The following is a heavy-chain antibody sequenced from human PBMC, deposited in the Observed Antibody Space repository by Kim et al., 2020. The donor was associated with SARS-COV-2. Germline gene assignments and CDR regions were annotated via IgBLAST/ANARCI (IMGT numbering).Heavy chain of an antibody. D-gene: IGHD3-10*01. Sequence: GGSLRLSCAASGFSFSTYEMNWVRQAPGKGLEWVSYISTSGSTIYYTDSAKGRFTISRDNAKNSLYLQMNSLRADDTAVYYCARSSYGSGSYGPDYWGQGTLVTVSS. J-gene: IGHJ4*02. CDR3: ARSSYGSGSYGPDY. CDR2: ISTSGSTI. V-gene: IGHV3-48*03. CDR1: GFSFSTYE.